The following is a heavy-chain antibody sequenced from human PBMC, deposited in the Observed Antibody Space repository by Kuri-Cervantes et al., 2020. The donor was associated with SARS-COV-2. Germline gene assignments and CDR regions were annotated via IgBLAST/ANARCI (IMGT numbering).Heavy chain of an antibody. J-gene: IGHJ4*02. CDR3: ARELGGPYIFDY. Sequence: GGSLRLSCAASGFTFSSYSMNWVRQAPGKGLEWVSSISSSSSYIYYADSVKGRFTISRDNAKNSLYLQMNSLRAEDTAVYYCARELGGPYIFDYWGQGTLVTVSS. V-gene: IGHV3-21*01. CDR1: GFTFSSYS. CDR2: ISSSSSYI. D-gene: IGHD1-26*01.